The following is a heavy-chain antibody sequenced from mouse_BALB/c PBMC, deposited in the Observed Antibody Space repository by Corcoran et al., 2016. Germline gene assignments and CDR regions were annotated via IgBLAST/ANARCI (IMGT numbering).Heavy chain of an antibody. D-gene: IGHD4-1*02. CDR3: ARSQLGQRGWFAY. CDR2: IYWDDNK. V-gene: IGHV8-12*01. Sequence: QVTLKESGPGILQPSQTLSLTCSFSRFSLSTSGMGVSWIRQPSGKGLEWLAHIYWDDNKRYNPFLKSRLTISKDTSRNQVFLKITSVDTADTATYYCARSQLGQRGWFAYWGQGTLVTVSA. CDR1: RFSLSTSGMG. J-gene: IGHJ3*01.